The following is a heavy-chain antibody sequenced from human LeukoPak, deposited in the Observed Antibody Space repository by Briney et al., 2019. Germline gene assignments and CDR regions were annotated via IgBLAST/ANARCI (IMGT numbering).Heavy chain of an antibody. CDR3: AKAFSGGKWTPDY. J-gene: IGHJ4*02. CDR1: GFTFSSYS. D-gene: IGHD3-3*02. V-gene: IGHV3-23*01. CDR2: ISGSGDNT. Sequence: GGSLRLSCAASGFTFSSYSMNWVRQAPGKGLEWVSAISGSGDNTYYADSVKGRFTVSRDNSKDTLYLQMNSLRADDTAVYYCAKAFSGGKWTPDYWGQGTLVTVSS.